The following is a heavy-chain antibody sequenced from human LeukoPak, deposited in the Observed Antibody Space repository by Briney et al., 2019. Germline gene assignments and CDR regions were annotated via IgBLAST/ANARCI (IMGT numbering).Heavy chain of an antibody. Sequence: GESLKISCKGSGYSFTSYWISWVRQMPGKGLEWMGRIDPSDSYTNYSPSFQGHVTISADKSISTAYLQWSSLKASDTAMYYCARHAGYSSGWYTGLNWGQGTLVTVSS. CDR2: IDPSDSYT. CDR1: GYSFTSYW. D-gene: IGHD6-19*01. V-gene: IGHV5-10-1*01. CDR3: ARHAGYSSGWYTGLN. J-gene: IGHJ4*02.